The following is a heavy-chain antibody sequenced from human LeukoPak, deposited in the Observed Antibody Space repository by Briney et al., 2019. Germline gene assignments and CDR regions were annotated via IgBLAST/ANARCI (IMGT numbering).Heavy chain of an antibody. CDR3: ARLVDYDNSGDPDIFDI. CDR1: GGSLSDYP. J-gene: IGHJ3*02. V-gene: IGHV4-34*01. Sequence: EPSETLSLTCAVYGGSLSDYPWTWIRQPPGKGLEWIGSINYSGRTKYNPSLQSRVTISLDTSKNHFSLQLISVTAADTAGYYCARLVDYDNSGDPDIFDIWGQGTMVTVSS. CDR2: INYSGRT. D-gene: IGHD3-22*01.